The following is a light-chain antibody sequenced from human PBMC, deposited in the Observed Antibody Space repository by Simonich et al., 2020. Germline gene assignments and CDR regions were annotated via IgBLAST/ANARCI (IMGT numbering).Light chain of an antibody. CDR3: QQYNNWPPYT. CDR2: GAS. J-gene: IGKJ2*01. CDR1: QSVSSN. V-gene: IGKV3-15*01. Sequence: EIVMTQSPATLSVSPGERATLSSRASQSVSSNLAWYQQKPDQAPWLLIYGASTRATGIPARFSGSGSGTEFTLTISSMQSEDFAVYYCQQYNNWPPYTFGQGTKLEIK.